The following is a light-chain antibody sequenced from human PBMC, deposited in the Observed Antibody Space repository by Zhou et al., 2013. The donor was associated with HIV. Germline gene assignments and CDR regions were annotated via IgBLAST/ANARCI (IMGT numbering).Light chain of an antibody. Sequence: EIVLTQSPGTLSLSPGERATLFCRASQSVSSSYIAWYQQKPGQAPRLLIHGAFSRATGIPDRFSGSGPGTDFTLTISRLEPEDLAVYYCQQYGSSPPNTFGQGTRLEIK. V-gene: IGKV3-20*01. J-gene: IGKJ2*01. CDR3: QQYGSSPPNT. CDR1: QSVSSSY. CDR2: GAF.